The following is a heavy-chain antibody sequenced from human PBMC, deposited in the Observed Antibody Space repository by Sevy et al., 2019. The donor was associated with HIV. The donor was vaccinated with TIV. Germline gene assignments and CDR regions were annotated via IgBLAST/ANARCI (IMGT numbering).Heavy chain of an antibody. CDR3: VSNTVTTLRFDY. V-gene: IGHV3-30*03. Sequence: QLGGSLRLSFAASGLTFSRYGMHWVRQAPGKGLDWVAVISFDGSSQYYADSLKGRFTISRDNSRKTVSLQMNSLRLEDTAVYYCVSNTVTTLRFDYWGQGTVVTVSS. CDR2: ISFDGSSQ. CDR1: GLTFSRYG. D-gene: IGHD4-4*01. J-gene: IGHJ4*02.